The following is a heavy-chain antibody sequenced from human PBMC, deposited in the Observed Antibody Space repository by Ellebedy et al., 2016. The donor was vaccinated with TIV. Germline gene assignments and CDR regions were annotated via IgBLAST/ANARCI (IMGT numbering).Heavy chain of an antibody. J-gene: IGHJ4*02. Sequence: GESLKISCAASGITFSDYWMSWVRQAPGKGLEWVANIKQDGSEKYYVDSVKGRFTISRDNAKNSLSLQMNSLRAEDTAVYYCTRGGYYGPFEFWGQGTLVTVSS. CDR2: IKQDGSEK. CDR3: TRGGYYGPFEF. D-gene: IGHD1-26*01. CDR1: GITFSDYW. V-gene: IGHV3-7*03.